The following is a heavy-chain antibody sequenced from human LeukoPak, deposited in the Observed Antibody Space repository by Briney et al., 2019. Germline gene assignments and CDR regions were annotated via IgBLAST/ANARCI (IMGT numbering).Heavy chain of an antibody. Sequence: GESLKISCKGSGYTFHSYWIAWVRQMPGKGLEWMGIIYPGDSDTRYSPSFQGQVTISADKSISTAYLQWSSLKASDTAMYYCARQDFWSGYSSDVWGQGTTVTVSS. D-gene: IGHD3-3*01. CDR1: GYTFHSYW. CDR2: IYPGDSDT. V-gene: IGHV5-51*01. J-gene: IGHJ6*02. CDR3: ARQDFWSGYSSDV.